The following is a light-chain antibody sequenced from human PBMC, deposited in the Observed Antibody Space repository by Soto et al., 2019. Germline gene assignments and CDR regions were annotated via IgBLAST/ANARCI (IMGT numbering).Light chain of an antibody. Sequence: IVLTQSPATLSVSPGERAPLSCRASQSVSSYLAWYQQKPGQAPRLLIYGASTRATDIPARFSGSGSGTEFTLTISSLQSEDFALYYCQQYNNWPLTFGGGTKVDIK. CDR1: QSVSSY. J-gene: IGKJ4*01. V-gene: IGKV3-15*01. CDR2: GAS. CDR3: QQYNNWPLT.